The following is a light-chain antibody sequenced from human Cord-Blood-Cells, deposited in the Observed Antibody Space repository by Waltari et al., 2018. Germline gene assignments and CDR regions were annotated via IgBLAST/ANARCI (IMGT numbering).Light chain of an antibody. Sequence: DIQMTQSPSSLSASVGDRVTITCRASQSISSYLNWYQQKPGKAPKLLIYAASSLQSGVPSRFSGSGSGTDFTLTISSQQPEDFATYYSQQSYSTPRTFSQGTKVEIK. CDR2: AAS. CDR1: QSISSY. J-gene: IGKJ1*01. V-gene: IGKV1-39*01. CDR3: QQSYSTPRT.